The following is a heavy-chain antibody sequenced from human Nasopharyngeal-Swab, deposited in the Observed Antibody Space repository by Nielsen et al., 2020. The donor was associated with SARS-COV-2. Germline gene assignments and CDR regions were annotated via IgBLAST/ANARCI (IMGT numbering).Heavy chain of an antibody. J-gene: IGHJ4*02. CDR3: TTDLGSSGWYSGVGY. V-gene: IGHV3-15*01. D-gene: IGHD6-19*01. Sequence: WIRQPPGKGLEGVGRIKSKTDGGTTDYAAPVKGRFTISRDDSKNTLYLQMNSLKTEDTAVYYCTTDLGSSGWYSGVGYWGQGTLVTVSS. CDR2: IKSKTDGGTT.